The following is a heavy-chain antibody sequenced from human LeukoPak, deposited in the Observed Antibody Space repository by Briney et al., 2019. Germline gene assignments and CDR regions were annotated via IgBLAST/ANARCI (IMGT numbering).Heavy chain of an antibody. J-gene: IGHJ5*02. V-gene: IGHV5-51*01. CDR3: ARHGYYDFWSGQNWFDP. Sequence: GESLKISCKASGYSFSSFWIAWVRQMPGKGLEWMGTIYPGDSVTRYSPSFQGQVTISADKSITTAYLQWSSLKASDTAIYYCARHGYYDFWSGQNWFDPWGQGTLVTVSS. CDR2: IYPGDSVT. D-gene: IGHD3-3*01. CDR1: GYSFSSFW.